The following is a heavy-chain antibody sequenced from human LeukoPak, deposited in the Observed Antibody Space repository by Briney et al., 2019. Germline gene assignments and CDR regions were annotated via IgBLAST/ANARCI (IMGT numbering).Heavy chain of an antibody. V-gene: IGHV4-38-2*02. Sequence: PSETLSLTCAVSGYSISSGYYWGWIRQPPGKGLEWIGSIYHSGSTYYNPSLKSRVTISVDTSKNQFSLKLSSVTAADTAVYYCARDAGNFDPNWFDPWGQGTLVTVSS. D-gene: IGHD1-1*01. J-gene: IGHJ5*02. CDR1: GYSISSGYY. CDR3: ARDAGNFDPNWFDP. CDR2: IYHSGST.